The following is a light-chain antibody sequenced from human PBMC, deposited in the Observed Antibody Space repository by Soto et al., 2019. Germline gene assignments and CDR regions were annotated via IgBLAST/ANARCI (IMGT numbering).Light chain of an antibody. J-gene: IGKJ1*01. CDR1: QSVSRN. CDR2: DAS. Sequence: ERVMTQSPATLSLSPGGRATLSCRASQSVSRNLAWYQQKPGQAPRLLIYDASTRATGVPARFSGSGSGTEFTLTISSLQSEDFAVYYCQHYDNWPPEGTFGQGTKVEI. V-gene: IGKV3-15*01. CDR3: QHYDNWPPEGT.